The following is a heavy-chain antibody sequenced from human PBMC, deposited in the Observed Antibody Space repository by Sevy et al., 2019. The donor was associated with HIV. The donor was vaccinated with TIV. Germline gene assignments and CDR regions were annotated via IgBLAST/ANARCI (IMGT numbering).Heavy chain of an antibody. D-gene: IGHD1-26*01. J-gene: IGHJ4*02. V-gene: IGHV3-21*01. CDR3: ARDLPHLLPWELSRGSDY. CDR1: GFTFSSYS. CDR2: ISSSSSYI. Sequence: GGSLRLSCAASGFTFSSYSMNWVRQAPGKGLEWVSSISSSSSYIYYADSVKGRFTISRDNAKNSLYLQMNSLRAEDTALYYCARDLPHLLPWELSRGSDYWGQGTLVTVSS.